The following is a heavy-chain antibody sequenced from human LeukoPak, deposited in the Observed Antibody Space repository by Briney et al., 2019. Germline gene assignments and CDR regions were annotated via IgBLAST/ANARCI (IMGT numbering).Heavy chain of an antibody. Sequence: SETLSLTCGVYGGSFSGYYWSWIRQPPGKGLEWIGEINHSGSTNYNPSLKSRVTISVDTSKNQFSLKLSSVTAADTAVYYCARGNYYDSSGYYGYWGQGTLITVSS. J-gene: IGHJ4*02. V-gene: IGHV4-34*01. D-gene: IGHD3-22*01. CDR3: ARGNYYDSSGYYGY. CDR1: GGSFSGYY. CDR2: INHSGST.